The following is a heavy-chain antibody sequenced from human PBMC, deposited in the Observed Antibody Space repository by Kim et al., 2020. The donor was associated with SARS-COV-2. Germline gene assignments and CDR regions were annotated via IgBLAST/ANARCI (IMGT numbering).Heavy chain of an antibody. D-gene: IGHD6-13*01. CDR2: INAGNGNT. CDR1: GYTFTNYA. Sequence: ASVKVSCKASGYTFTNYAMHWVRQAPGQRLEWMGWINAGNGNTKYSQKFQGRVTVTSDTSASTVYMDLSSLRSEDTAMYYCAREKYTTSWYGLGDFWGQGTQVTVSS. V-gene: IGHV1-3*01. CDR3: AREKYTTSWYGLGDF. J-gene: IGHJ4*02.